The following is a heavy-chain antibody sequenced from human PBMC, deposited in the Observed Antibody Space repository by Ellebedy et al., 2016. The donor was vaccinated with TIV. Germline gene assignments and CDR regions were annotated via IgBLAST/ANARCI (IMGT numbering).Heavy chain of an antibody. D-gene: IGHD4-17*01. V-gene: IGHV3-7*01. CDR3: ATDGSYGDYRSPAHAFER. Sequence: GESLKISCAASGFSFRSYWMSWVRQAPGKGLEWVANINQDGSDKYYVDSVRGQFTISRDNAKNSLYLQMNSLRAEDTAVYYCATDGSYGDYRSPAHAFERWGQGTMVSVSS. J-gene: IGHJ3*02. CDR2: INQDGSDK. CDR1: GFSFRSYW.